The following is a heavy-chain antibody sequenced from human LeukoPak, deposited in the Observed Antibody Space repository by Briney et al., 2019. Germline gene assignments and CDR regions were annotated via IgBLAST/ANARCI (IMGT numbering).Heavy chain of an antibody. Sequence: SETLSLTCTVSGGSIRSFYWSWIRQPPGKGLEWIGYIYYSGSTNYNPSLKGRVTMSADTSKNQFSLKLSSVTAADTAVYYCARARGSGWYYFDYWGQGTLVTVSS. J-gene: IGHJ4*02. V-gene: IGHV4-59*01. CDR1: GGSIRSFY. CDR2: IYYSGST. CDR3: ARARGSGWYYFDY. D-gene: IGHD6-19*01.